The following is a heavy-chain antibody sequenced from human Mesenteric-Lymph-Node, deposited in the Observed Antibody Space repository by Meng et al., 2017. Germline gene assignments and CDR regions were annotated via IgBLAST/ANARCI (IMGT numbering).Heavy chain of an antibody. V-gene: IGHV1-46*01. CDR1: GYTFSNYY. J-gene: IGHJ6*02. CDR3: ARRPYYGSGSYPRYYYYGMDV. CDR2: INPSVATV. D-gene: IGHD3-10*01. Sequence: ASVKVSCKASGYTFSNYYVHWVRQAPGQGLEWMGIINPSVATVSYAQKFEARVSMTRDTSTSTVYMELSSLGSEDTAVYYCARRPYYGSGSYPRYYYYGMDVWGQGTTVTVSS.